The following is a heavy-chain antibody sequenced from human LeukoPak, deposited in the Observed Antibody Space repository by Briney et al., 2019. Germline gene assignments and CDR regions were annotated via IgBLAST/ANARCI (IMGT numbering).Heavy chain of an antibody. CDR1: GFTLSIYG. CDR3: AKEGSSWYYMDV. CDR2: IRYEGSNK. J-gene: IGHJ6*03. V-gene: IGHV3-30*02. Sequence: GGSLRLSCSASGFTLSIYGMLWVRQAPGKGLEWVAYIRYEGSNKYYADSVKGRFTISRDNSRNTLYLQMNSLRAEDTAVYYCAKEGSSWYYMDVWGKGTAVTVSS. D-gene: IGHD6-13*01.